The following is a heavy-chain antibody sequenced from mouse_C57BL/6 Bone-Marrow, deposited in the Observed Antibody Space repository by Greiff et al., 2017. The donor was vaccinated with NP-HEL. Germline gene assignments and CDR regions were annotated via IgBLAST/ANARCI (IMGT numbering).Heavy chain of an antibody. CDR3: ARDGYYVRYFDV. Sequence: QVQLQQPGAELVKPGASVKMSCKASGYTFTSYWITWVKQRPGQGLEWIGDIYPGSGSTNYNEKFKSKATLTVDTSSSAAYMQLSSLTFEDSAVYYCARDGYYVRYFDVWGTGTTVTVSS. CDR2: IYPGSGST. CDR1: GYTFTSYW. D-gene: IGHD2-3*01. J-gene: IGHJ1*03. V-gene: IGHV1-55*01.